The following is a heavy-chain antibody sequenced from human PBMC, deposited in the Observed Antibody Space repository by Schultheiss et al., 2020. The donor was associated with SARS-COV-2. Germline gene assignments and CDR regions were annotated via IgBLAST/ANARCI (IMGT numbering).Heavy chain of an antibody. D-gene: IGHD5-18*01. V-gene: IGHV4-34*01. CDR2: INHSGST. J-gene: IGHJ4*02. CDR3: ARSPEGYSSNDY. CDR1: GGSISSYY. Sequence: SETLSLTCTVSGGSISSYYWSWIRQPPGKGLEWIGEINHSGSTNYNPSLKSRVTMSVDTSKNQFSLKLSSVTAADTAVYYCARSPEGYSSNDYWGQGTLVTVSS.